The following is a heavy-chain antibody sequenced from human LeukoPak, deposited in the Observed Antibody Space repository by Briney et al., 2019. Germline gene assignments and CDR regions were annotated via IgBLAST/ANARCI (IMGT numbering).Heavy chain of an antibody. CDR2: INAGNGNT. D-gene: IGHD4-17*01. CDR1: GYTFTSYA. Sequence: ASVKVSCKASGYTFTSYAMHWVRQAPGQRPEWMGWINAGNGNTKYSQKFQGRVTITRDTSASTAYMELSSLRSEDTAVYYCARGRAYGPEGYWGQGTLVTVSS. V-gene: IGHV1-3*01. J-gene: IGHJ4*02. CDR3: ARGRAYGPEGY.